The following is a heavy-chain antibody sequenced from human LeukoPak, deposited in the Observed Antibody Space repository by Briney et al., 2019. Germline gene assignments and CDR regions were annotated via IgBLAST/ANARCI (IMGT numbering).Heavy chain of an antibody. V-gene: IGHV3-30-3*01. CDR2: ISYNGSNK. CDR3: ARDGGWYRTEYYFDY. Sequence: PGRSLRLSCAASGFTFSSYAMHWVRQAPSKGLEWVAVISYNGSNKYYADSVKGRFTISRDNSKNTLYLQMNSLRAEDTAVYYCARDGGWYRTEYYFDYWGQRTLVTVSS. J-gene: IGHJ4*02. CDR1: GFTFSSYA. D-gene: IGHD6-19*01.